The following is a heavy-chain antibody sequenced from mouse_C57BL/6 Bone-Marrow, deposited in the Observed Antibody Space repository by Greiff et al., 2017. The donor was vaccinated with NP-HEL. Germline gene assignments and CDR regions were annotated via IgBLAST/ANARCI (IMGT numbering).Heavy chain of an antibody. V-gene: IGHV1-81*01. J-gene: IGHJ3*01. Sequence: QVHVKQSGAELARPGASVKLSCKASGYTFTSYGISWVKQRTGQGLEWIGEIYPRSGNTYYNEKFKGKATLTADKSSSTAYMELRSLTSEDSAVYFCARSLFGTWFAYWGQGTLVTVSA. CDR2: IYPRSGNT. CDR3: ARSLFGTWFAY. D-gene: IGHD3-1*01. CDR1: GYTFTSYG.